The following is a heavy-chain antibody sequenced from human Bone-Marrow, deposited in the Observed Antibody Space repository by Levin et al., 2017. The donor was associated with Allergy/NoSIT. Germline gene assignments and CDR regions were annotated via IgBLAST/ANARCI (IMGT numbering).Heavy chain of an antibody. CDR1: AYTLTRYG. Sequence: ASVKVSCQASAYTLTRYGISWVRQAPGQGLEWMGWISVNNGETNYAQKFQGRVTMSTDTSTSTAYMELRSLRSDDTAVFYCATDPGYEPDAFDIWGQGTMVTVSS. V-gene: IGHV1-18*01. CDR3: ATDPGYEPDAFDI. D-gene: IGHD6-13*01. J-gene: IGHJ3*02. CDR2: ISVNNGET.